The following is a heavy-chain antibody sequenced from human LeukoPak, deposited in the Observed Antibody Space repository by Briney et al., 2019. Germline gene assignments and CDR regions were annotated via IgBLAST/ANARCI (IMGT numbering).Heavy chain of an antibody. Sequence: GALRLSCAASGFTFRTYTMHWVRQAPGKGLECVSTISGNGGTTYYANSVKGRFTISRDNSKNTLYLQMGSLRAEDMAVYYCARVGRDGYNNWYFDLWGRGTLVTVSS. CDR1: GFTFRTYT. CDR2: ISGNGGTT. V-gene: IGHV3-64*01. CDR3: ARVGRDGYNNWYFDL. J-gene: IGHJ2*01. D-gene: IGHD5-24*01.